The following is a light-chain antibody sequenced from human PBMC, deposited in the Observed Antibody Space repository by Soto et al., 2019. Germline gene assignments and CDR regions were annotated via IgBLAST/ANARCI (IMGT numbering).Light chain of an antibody. V-gene: IGLV1-44*01. CDR2: DND. CDR1: SSNIGSNT. Sequence: QSVLTQPPSASGTPGQRVPISCSGSSSNIGSNTVSWYQKLPGTAPKLLVYDNDERPSGVPVRFFGSKSGTSASLAISGLQAEDEADYYCATWDDSLNGYVFGTGTKVTVL. CDR3: ATWDDSLNGYV. J-gene: IGLJ1*01.